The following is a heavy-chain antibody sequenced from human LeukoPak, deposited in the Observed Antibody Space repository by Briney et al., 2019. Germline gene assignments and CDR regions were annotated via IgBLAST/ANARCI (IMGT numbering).Heavy chain of an antibody. CDR1: GFSFSSYG. D-gene: IGHD1-26*01. Sequence: GGSLRLSCAGSGFSFSSYGMHWVRQAPGKGLEWMAFIRSDGSNKYYADSVKGRSTISRDNSKNTLYLQMNSLRAEDTAVYYCARGRYSGSYLLDYWGQGTLVTVSS. CDR2: IRSDGSNK. CDR3: ARGRYSGSYLLDY. V-gene: IGHV3-30*02. J-gene: IGHJ4*02.